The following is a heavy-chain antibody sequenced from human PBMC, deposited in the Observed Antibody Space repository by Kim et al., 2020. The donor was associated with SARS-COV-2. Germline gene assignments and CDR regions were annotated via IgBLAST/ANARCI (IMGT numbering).Heavy chain of an antibody. J-gene: IGHJ4*02. CDR2: YDGRSI. Sequence: YDGRSIYYADSVKGRFTISRDNSKNTLYLQMNSLRAEDTAVYYCAKDLDYWGQGTLVIVSS. CDR3: AKDLDY. V-gene: IGHV3-30*18.